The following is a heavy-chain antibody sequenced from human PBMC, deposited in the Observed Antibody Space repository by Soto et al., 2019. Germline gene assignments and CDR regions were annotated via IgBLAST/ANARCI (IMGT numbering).Heavy chain of an antibody. V-gene: IGHV1-69*13. CDR3: ARDLTAGISQAYYYYGMDV. CDR2: IIPIFGTA. CDR1: GGTFSSYA. Sequence: GASVKVSCKASGGTFSSYAISWVRQAPGQGLEWMGGIIPIFGTANYAQKFQGRVTITADESTSTAYMELSSLRSEDTAVYYCARDLTAGISQAYYYYGMDVWGQGTTVTVSS. D-gene: IGHD6-13*01. J-gene: IGHJ6*02.